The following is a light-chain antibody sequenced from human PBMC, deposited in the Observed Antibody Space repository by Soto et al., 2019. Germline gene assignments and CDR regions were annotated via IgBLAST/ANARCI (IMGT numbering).Light chain of an antibody. J-gene: IGKJ1*01. CDR3: QQYNSYSPWT. CDR1: QSISSW. V-gene: IGKV1-5*01. CDR2: DAS. Sequence: DLQMTQSPSTLSASVGDRVTITCRASQSISSWLAWYQQKPGKAPKVLIFDASSLESGVPSRFSGSGSGTEFTLTISSLQPDDFATYYCQQYNSYSPWTVGQGTKVDIK.